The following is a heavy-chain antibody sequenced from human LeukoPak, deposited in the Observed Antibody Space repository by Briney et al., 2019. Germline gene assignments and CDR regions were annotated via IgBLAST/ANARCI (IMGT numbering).Heavy chain of an antibody. Sequence: SETLSLTCTVSGGSISSSGYYWGWIRQPPGKGLEWIGSVYYSGTTSYNPSLKSRVTTLVDMSKNQFSLKLRSVTAADTAVYCCARHSMAHYDSHVSRPHFDYWGQGILVTVFS. CDR1: GGSISSSGYY. CDR2: VYYSGTT. CDR3: ARHSMAHYDSHVSRPHFDY. J-gene: IGHJ4*02. V-gene: IGHV4-39*01. D-gene: IGHD3-22*01.